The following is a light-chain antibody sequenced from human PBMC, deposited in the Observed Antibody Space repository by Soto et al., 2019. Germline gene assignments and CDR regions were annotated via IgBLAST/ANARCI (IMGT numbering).Light chain of an antibody. J-gene: IGKJ3*01. CDR2: LGS. Sequence: IVMTQSPLSLPVTPGEPASISCRSSQSLLHSNGYNYLDWYLQKPGQSPQLLIYLGSNRASGVPDRFSGSGSGTDFTLKISRVEAEDVGVYYGMQALQTPLTFGPGTKLDIK. V-gene: IGKV2-28*01. CDR3: MQALQTPLT. CDR1: QSLLHSNGYNY.